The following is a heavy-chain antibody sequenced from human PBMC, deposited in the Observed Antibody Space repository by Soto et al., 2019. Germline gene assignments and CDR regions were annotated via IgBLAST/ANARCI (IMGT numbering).Heavy chain of an antibody. Sequence: ATLSLPCALSGDSIISIYHWAWIRQSPGRGLEWIASIYHTGTTYYTPSLESRVTISVDTSKNQFSLRLSSVTAADSAVYFCARTDNVGYYQHFGQGNLVTVSS. D-gene: IGHD3-3*01. V-gene: IGHV4-38-2*01. CDR3: ARTDNVGYYQH. CDR1: GDSIISIYH. J-gene: IGHJ1*01. CDR2: IYHTGTT.